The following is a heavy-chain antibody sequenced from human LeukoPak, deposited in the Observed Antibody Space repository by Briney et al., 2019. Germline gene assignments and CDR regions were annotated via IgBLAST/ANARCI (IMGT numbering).Heavy chain of an antibody. CDR1: GGSISSGDYY. CDR2: IYYSGST. D-gene: IGHD5-24*01. V-gene: IGHV4-30-4*01. Sequence: SETLSLTCTVSGGSISSGDYYWSWIRQPPGKGLEWIGYIYYSGSTYYNPSLKSRVTISVDRSKNQFSLKLSSVTAADTAVYYCARDLDDYNDFPPIFQYWGQGTQVIVSS. J-gene: IGHJ1*01. CDR3: ARDLDDYNDFPPIFQY.